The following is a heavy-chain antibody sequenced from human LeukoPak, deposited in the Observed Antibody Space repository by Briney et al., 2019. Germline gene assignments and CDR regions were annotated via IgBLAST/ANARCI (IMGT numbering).Heavy chain of an antibody. CDR2: IYTSGST. Sequence: SETLSLTCTVPGGSISSGSYYWSWIRQPAGKGLEWIGRIYTSGSTNYNPSLKSRVTISVDTSKNQFSPKLSSVTAADTAVYYCARGLLEWLLSDGYYFDYWGQGTLVTVSS. CDR3: ARGLLEWLLSDGYYFDY. J-gene: IGHJ4*02. D-gene: IGHD3-3*01. CDR1: GGSISSGSYY. V-gene: IGHV4-61*02.